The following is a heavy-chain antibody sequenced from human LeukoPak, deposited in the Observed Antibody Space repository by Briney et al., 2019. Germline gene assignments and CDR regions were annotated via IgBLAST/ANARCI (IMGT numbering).Heavy chain of an antibody. CDR3: ERPYSSGWYWIG. V-gene: IGHV4-39*02. D-gene: IGHD6-19*01. Sequence: WETLCLSCTVSGGSISIGSYYWGCIRQPPGKGLEWIMRINNSGSTNYYPSLKTRVTISVNTSKNHCSLKLIAVTAADTAVYCCERPYSSGWYWIGWGPGTLVTVSS. CDR1: GGSISIGSYY. CDR2: INNSGST. J-gene: IGHJ4*02.